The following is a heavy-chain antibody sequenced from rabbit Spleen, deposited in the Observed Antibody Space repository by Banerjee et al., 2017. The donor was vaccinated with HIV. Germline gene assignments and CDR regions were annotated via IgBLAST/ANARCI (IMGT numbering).Heavy chain of an antibody. V-gene: IGHV1S40*01. CDR1: GIDFSFDYW. J-gene: IGHJ3*01. CDR2: IYAGSSSGFT. D-gene: IGHD6-1*01. Sequence: QSLEESGGDLVNPGASLTLTCTASGIDFSFDYWMCWVRQAPGQGLEWIACIYAGSSSGFTYSATWAKGRFTCSKTSSTTVTLQMTSLTAADTATYFCARGVGGYGWTTRLDLWGPGTLVTVS. CDR3: ARGVGGYGWTTRLDL.